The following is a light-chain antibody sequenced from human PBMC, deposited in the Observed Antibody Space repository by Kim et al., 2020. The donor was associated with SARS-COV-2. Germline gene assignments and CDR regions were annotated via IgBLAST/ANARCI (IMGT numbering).Light chain of an antibody. CDR2: DVS. J-gene: IGLJ2*01. CDR3: SSYTSSSTLV. CDR1: SSDVGGYNY. V-gene: IGLV2-14*03. Sequence: QSALTQPASVSGSPGQSITISCTGTSSDVGGYNYVSWYQQHPGKAPKLMIYDVSNRPSGVSNRFSGSKSGNTASLTISGRHAEDEADYYCSSYTSSSTLVFGGGTQLTVL.